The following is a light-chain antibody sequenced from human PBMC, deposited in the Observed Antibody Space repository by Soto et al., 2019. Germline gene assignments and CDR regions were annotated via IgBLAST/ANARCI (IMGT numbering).Light chain of an antibody. CDR3: QQYANSPRGT. J-gene: IGKJ4*01. V-gene: IGKV3-20*01. CDR2: GAS. CDR1: QSVTSGY. Sequence: EIVLTQSPGTLSLFPGERATLSCRASQSVTSGYLAWYQQKPGQAPRLLIYGASSRATGIPDRFSGSGSGTDFTLTISRLEPEDFAVYYCQQYANSPRGTFGGGTKVEIK.